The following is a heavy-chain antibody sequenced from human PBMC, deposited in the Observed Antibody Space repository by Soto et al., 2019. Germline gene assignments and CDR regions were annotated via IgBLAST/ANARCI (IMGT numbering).Heavy chain of an antibody. J-gene: IGHJ4*02. CDR2: ISHSGST. V-gene: IGHV4-30-2*06. CDR3: ASGSHVPHY. Sequence: QLQLQESGSGLVKPSQTLSLTCAVSSGSISSGGYSWSWIRQSPGKGLEWIGYISHSGSTYYNPSLKSRVTISVDRSKNPFPLKLSSVTAADTAVYYCASGSHVPHYWGQGTLVTVSS. D-gene: IGHD6-6*01. CDR1: SGSISSGGYS.